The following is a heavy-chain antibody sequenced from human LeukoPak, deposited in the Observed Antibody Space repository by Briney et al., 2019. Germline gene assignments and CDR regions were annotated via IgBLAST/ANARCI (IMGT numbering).Heavy chain of an antibody. CDR3: ARFSGSCLAYFDY. CDR1: GGSISSGSYY. D-gene: IGHD1-26*01. J-gene: IGHJ4*02. CDR2: IYTSGST. Sequence: PSQTLSLTCTVSGGSISSGSYYWSWIRQPAGGGLEWIGRIYTSGSTNYNPSLKSRVTISVDTSKNQFSLKLSSVTAADTAVYYCARFSGSCLAYFDYWGQGTLVTVSS. V-gene: IGHV4-61*02.